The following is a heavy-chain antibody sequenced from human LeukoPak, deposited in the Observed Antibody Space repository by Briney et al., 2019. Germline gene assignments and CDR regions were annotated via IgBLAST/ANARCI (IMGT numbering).Heavy chain of an antibody. D-gene: IGHD1-26*01. J-gene: IGHJ4*02. CDR2: INPNSGGT. Sequence: GASVKVSCKASGYTFTGYYIHWVRQAPGQGLEWMGLINPNSGGTNYAQMFQDRVTMTRDTSISTAYMELRRLRSDDTAVYYCARELFYTSGSKSNRVDYWGQGTLVTVSS. CDR1: GYTFTGYY. V-gene: IGHV1-2*02. CDR3: ARELFYTSGSKSNRVDY.